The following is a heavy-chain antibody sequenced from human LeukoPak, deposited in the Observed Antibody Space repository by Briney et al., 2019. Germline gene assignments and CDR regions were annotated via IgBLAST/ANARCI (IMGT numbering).Heavy chain of an antibody. CDR1: GFTFDDCG. D-gene: IGHD6-13*01. Sequence: PGRSLRLSCEASGFTFDDCGMHWVRQAPGKGLEWVSSISWNSASVGYVDSVKGRFTISRDNAKKTLYLQMNSLRAEDTALYYCAKDYGYSSSWYDYWGQGTLVTVSS. CDR3: AKDYGYSSSWYDY. V-gene: IGHV3-9*01. J-gene: IGHJ4*02. CDR2: ISWNSASV.